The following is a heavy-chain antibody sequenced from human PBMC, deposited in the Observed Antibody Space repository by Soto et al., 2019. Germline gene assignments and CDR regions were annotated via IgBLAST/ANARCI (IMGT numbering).Heavy chain of an antibody. CDR2: IYPGDSDT. D-gene: IGHD2-2*01. CDR1: GYIFTNYW. J-gene: IGHJ6*02. CDR3: ARRCISTSCYPLSGYYGIDV. Sequence: PGESLKISCKASGYIFTNYWIGWVRQMPGKGLEWMGIIYPGDSDTKYSPSFQGQVTFSADKSISTAFLHWRSLKASDTAMYYCARRCISTSCYPLSGYYGIDVCGQGTTVTVSS. V-gene: IGHV5-51*01.